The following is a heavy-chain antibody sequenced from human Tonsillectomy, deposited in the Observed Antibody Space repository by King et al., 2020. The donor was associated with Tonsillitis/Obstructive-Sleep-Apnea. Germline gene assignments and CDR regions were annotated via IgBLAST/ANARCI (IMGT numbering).Heavy chain of an antibody. CDR3: ATIGHASGYCSSTSSYHAFDI. D-gene: IGHD2-2*01. J-gene: IGHJ3*02. Sequence: QLVQSGAEVKKPGSSVKVSCKASGGTFSSYAISWVRQAPGQGLEWMGGIIPIFGTANYAQKFQGRVTITADESTSTAYMELSSLRSEDTAVYYCATIGHASGYCSSTSSYHAFDIWGQGTMVTVSS. CDR1: GGTFSSYA. CDR2: IIPIFGTA. V-gene: IGHV1-69*01.